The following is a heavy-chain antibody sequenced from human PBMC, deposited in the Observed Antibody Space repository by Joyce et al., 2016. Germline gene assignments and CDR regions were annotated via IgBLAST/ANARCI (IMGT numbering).Heavy chain of an antibody. CDR1: GGSLNGYY. J-gene: IGHJ3*02. D-gene: IGHD3-22*01. V-gene: IGHV4-59*01. Sequence: QVQLQESGPGLVRPSETLSLTCTVSGGSLNGYYWHWIRQPPGKGLEWISFIYYIGGTSSNPSLESRVTISVDTSKNQFSLKLRSVTAADTAVYYCARDIGGYYDTTGYDAFDIWGQGAMVTVSS. CDR3: ARDIGGYYDTTGYDAFDI. CDR2: IYYIGGT.